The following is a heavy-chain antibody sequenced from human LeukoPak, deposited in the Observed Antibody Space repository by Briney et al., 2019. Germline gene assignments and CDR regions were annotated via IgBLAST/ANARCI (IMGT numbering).Heavy chain of an antibody. CDR1: GYTFTSYG. D-gene: IGHD6-13*01. CDR2: ISAYNGNT. CDR3: ARTGSSWFRYYFDY. V-gene: IGHV1-18*01. J-gene: IGHJ4*02. Sequence: GASVKVSCKASGYTFTSYGISWVRHAPGQGLEWMGWISAYNGNTNYAQKLQGRVTMTTDTSTSTAYMELRSLRSDDTAVYYCARTGSSWFRYYFDYWGQGTLVTVSS.